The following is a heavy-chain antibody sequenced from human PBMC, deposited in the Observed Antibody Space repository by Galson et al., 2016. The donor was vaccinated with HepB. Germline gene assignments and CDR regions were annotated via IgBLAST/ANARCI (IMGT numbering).Heavy chain of an antibody. CDR1: GGTFSTYA. J-gene: IGHJ6*02. CDR3: ARGRGYRGYEVYYYHMEV. V-gene: IGHV1-69*01. Sequence: SCKASGGTFSTYAINWVRQAPGQGLEWMGGIIPIFGPADYAQKLQGRVTVTADESTSTAYMELSSLRSEDTAVYYCARGRGYRGYEVYYYHMEVWGQGTTVTVSS. D-gene: IGHD5-12*01. CDR2: IIPIFGPA.